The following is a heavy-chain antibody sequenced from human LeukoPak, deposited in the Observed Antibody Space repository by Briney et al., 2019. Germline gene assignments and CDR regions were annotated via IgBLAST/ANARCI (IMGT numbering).Heavy chain of an antibody. Sequence: GGSLRLSCAASGFTFSSYGMHWVRQAPGKGLGWVAVIWYDGSNKYYADSVKGRFTISRDNSKNTLYLQMNSLRAEDTAVYYCARDYGSGSHLVDYWGQGTLVTVSS. CDR1: GFTFSSYG. V-gene: IGHV3-33*01. CDR2: IWYDGSNK. J-gene: IGHJ4*02. D-gene: IGHD3-10*01. CDR3: ARDYGSGSHLVDY.